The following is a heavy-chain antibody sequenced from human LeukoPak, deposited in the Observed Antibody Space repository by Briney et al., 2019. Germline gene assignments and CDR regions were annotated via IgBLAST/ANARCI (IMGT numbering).Heavy chain of an antibody. CDR3: ARDRNLEYSSSSGRFDT. CDR2: INPSGGST. J-gene: IGHJ5*02. D-gene: IGHD6-6*01. Sequence: ASVKXXXXXSXXTFTSYYMXWVRQAPGQGLEWMGXINPSGGSTNYAQKFQGRVTITRDTSTRTVYMEMSSLRPEDTAVYFCARDRNLEYSSSSGRFDTWGQGTLVTVS. V-gene: IGHV1-46*03. CDR1: XXTFTSYY.